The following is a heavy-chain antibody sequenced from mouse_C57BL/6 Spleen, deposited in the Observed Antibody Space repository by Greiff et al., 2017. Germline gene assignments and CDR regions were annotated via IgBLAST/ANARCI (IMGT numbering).Heavy chain of an antibody. CDR3: TRDRLGPFAY. J-gene: IGHJ3*01. CDR2: ISSGGDYI. D-gene: IGHD4-1*01. CDR1: GFTFSSYA. Sequence: EVHLVESGEGLVKPGGSLKLSCAASGFTFSSYAMSWVRQTPEKRLEWVAYISSGGDYIYYADTVKGRFTISRDNARNTLYLQMSSLKSEDTAMYYYTRDRLGPFAYWGQGTLVTVSA. V-gene: IGHV5-9-1*02.